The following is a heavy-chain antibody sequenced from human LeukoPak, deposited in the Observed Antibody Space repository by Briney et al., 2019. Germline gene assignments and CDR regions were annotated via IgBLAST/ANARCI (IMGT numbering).Heavy chain of an antibody. V-gene: IGHV3-74*01. CDR3: ARDYRSDAFDI. Sequence: GGSPRLSCAASGFTFSSYWMHWVRQAPGKGLAWVSRINSDGSSTSYADSVKGRFTISRDNAKNTLYLQMNSLRAEDTAVYYCARDYRSDAFDIWGQGTMVTVSS. CDR2: INSDGSST. D-gene: IGHD1-26*01. CDR1: GFTFSSYW. J-gene: IGHJ3*02.